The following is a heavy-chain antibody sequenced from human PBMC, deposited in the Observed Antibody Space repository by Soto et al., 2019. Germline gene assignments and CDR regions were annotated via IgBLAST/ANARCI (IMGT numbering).Heavy chain of an antibody. J-gene: IGHJ5*02. D-gene: IGHD2-2*02. CDR3: ARGDCSSTSCYTLDWFDP. CDR1: GGSFSGYY. V-gene: IGHV4-34*01. Sequence: PSETLSLTCAVYGGSFSGYYWSWIRQPPGKGLEWIGEINHSGSTNYNPSLKSRVTISVDTSKNQFSLNLSSVTAADTAVYYCARGDCSSTSCYTLDWFDPWGQGTLVTVSS. CDR2: INHSGST.